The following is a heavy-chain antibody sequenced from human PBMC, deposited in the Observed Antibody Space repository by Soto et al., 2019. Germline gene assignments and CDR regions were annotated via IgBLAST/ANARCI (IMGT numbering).Heavy chain of an antibody. CDR3: ARGGIAAAAPPDY. D-gene: IGHD6-13*01. V-gene: IGHV4-31*03. CDR2: IDYSGST. Sequence: QVQLQESAPGLVKPSQTLSLTCTVSGGSISSGGYYWSWIRQHPGKGLEWIGYIDYSGSTYYNPSLQSRVTISVDTSKNQFPLKLSSVTAADTAVYYCARGGIAAAAPPDYWGQGTLVTVSS. CDR1: GGSISSGGYY. J-gene: IGHJ4*02.